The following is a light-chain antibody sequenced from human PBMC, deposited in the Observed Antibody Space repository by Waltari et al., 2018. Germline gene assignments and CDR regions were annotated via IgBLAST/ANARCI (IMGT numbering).Light chain of an antibody. CDR1: QSVSNSY. CDR2: GAS. V-gene: IGKV3-20*01. CDR3: QQYGSSPHWT. J-gene: IGKJ1*01. Sequence: EIVLTQSPGTLSLSPGERATLSCRASQSVSNSYLAWYQQKPRPAPRLLIYGASSSATGIPDRFSGSGSVTDFTLTISRLEPEDLAVYYCQQYGSSPHWTFGQGTKVEIK.